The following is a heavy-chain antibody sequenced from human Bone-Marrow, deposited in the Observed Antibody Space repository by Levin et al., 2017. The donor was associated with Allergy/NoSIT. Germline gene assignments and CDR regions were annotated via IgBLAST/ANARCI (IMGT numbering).Heavy chain of an antibody. CDR1: GLTFNKYW. Sequence: SCAASGLTFNKYWMHWVRQAPGQRLVWLSRISSDGSITTYADSVKGRFTISRDNAKNTLYLQMNSLRAEDTAVYYCARLSMIQGVPPFDYWGQGTLVTVSS. CDR3: ARLSMIQGVPPFDY. V-gene: IGHV3-74*01. J-gene: IGHJ4*02. D-gene: IGHD3-10*01. CDR2: ISSDGSIT.